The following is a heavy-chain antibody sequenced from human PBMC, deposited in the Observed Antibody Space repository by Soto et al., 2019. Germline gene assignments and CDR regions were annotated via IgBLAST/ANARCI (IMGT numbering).Heavy chain of an antibody. J-gene: IGHJ5*02. Sequence: GASVKVSCKASGGTFSSYTISWVRQAPGQGLEWMGRIIPILGIANYAQKFQGRVTITADKSTSTAYMELSSLRSEDTAVYYCARTCSSTSCYRNWFDPWGQGTLVTVSS. V-gene: IGHV1-69*02. D-gene: IGHD2-2*01. CDR1: GGTFSSYT. CDR2: IIPILGIA. CDR3: ARTCSSTSCYRNWFDP.